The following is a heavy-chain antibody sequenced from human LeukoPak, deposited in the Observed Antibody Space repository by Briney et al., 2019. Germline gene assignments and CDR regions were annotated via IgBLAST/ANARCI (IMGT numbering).Heavy chain of an antibody. Sequence: PSETLSLTCTVSGGSISSYYWSWIRQPPGKGLEWIGYIYYSGSTNYNPSLKSRVTISVDTSKNQFSLKLNSVTAADTAVYYCARRVAAAVGYGMDVWGQGTTVTVSS. CDR2: IYYSGST. J-gene: IGHJ6*02. CDR3: ARRVAAAVGYGMDV. V-gene: IGHV4-59*08. CDR1: GGSISSYY. D-gene: IGHD6-13*01.